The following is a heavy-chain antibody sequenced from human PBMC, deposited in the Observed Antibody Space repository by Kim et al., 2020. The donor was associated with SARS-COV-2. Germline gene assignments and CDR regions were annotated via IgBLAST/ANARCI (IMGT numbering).Heavy chain of an antibody. CDR1: GFSLSTSGMC. Sequence: SGPTLVNPTQTLTLTCTFSGFSLSTSGMCVSWIRQPQGKALEWLALIDWDDDKYYSTYLKTRLTISKDTSKNQVVLTMTNMDPEDTATYYCARGVASITGYYYGMDVWGQGTTVTVSS. D-gene: IGHD3-3*01. V-gene: IGHV2-70*01. CDR2: IDWDDDK. J-gene: IGHJ6*02. CDR3: ARGVASITGYYYGMDV.